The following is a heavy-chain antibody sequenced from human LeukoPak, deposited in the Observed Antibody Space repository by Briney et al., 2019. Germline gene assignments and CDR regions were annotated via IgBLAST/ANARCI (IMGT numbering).Heavy chain of an antibody. CDR3: ARSTGGNTEY. V-gene: IGHV3-30*04. CDR1: GFTFSSYA. J-gene: IGHJ4*02. Sequence: GRSLRLSSAASGFTFSSYAMHWVRQAPGKGLEWVAVISYDGSNKYYADSVKGRFTISRDNSKNTLYLQMNSLRAEDTAVYYCARSTGGNTEYSGQGTLVTVSS. CDR2: ISYDGSNK. D-gene: IGHD4-23*01.